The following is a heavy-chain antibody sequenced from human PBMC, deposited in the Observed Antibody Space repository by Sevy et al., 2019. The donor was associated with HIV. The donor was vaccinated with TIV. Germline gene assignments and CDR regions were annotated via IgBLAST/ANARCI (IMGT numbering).Heavy chain of an antibody. V-gene: IGHV3-74*01. CDR1: GFSFSRYF. Sequence: GGSLRLSCAASGFSFSRYFMHWVRQAPGEGLVWVSRINRDGKTKNYADSGEGRFIVSRDNANKTLYLELHSLRVEDTATYYCARDTLGYGGNPNLDLDLWGQGTLVTVSS. D-gene: IGHD4-17*01. CDR2: INRDGKTK. CDR3: ARDTLGYGGNPNLDLDL. J-gene: IGHJ5*02.